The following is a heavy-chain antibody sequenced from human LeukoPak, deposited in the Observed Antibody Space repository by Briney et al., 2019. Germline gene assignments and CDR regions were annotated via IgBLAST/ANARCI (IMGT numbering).Heavy chain of an antibody. D-gene: IGHD2-21*02. CDR2: INNDGSRT. CDR1: GFTFSSYW. CDR3: AKRFCGGDCYEAFDI. J-gene: IGHJ3*02. V-gene: IGHV3-74*01. Sequence: PGGSLRLSCTASGFTFSSYWMHWVRQAPGKGLVWVSRINNDGSRTDYADSVKGRFTISRDNAKNTLYVQMNSLRAEDTAVYYCAKRFCGGDCYEAFDIWGQGTMVTVSS.